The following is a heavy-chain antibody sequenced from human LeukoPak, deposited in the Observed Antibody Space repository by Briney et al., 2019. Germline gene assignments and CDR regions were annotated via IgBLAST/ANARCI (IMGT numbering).Heavy chain of an antibody. V-gene: IGHV1-69*06. CDR3: ARDSPNYGGNWFDP. CDR1: GCIFSTST. Sequence: SVKVSCKATGCIFSTSTISWVRQAPGQGLEWMGGIIPLFGAANYAQKFKGRVTITADKSTSTAYMELSTLRSEDTAVYYCARDSPNYGGNWFDPWGQGTMVTVSS. J-gene: IGHJ5*02. CDR2: IIPLFGAA. D-gene: IGHD4-23*01.